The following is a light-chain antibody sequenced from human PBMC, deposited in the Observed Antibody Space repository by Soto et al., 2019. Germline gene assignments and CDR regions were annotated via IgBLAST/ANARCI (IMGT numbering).Light chain of an antibody. CDR3: QQYASSPVYT. CDR1: QSVSSSY. Sequence: EIVLTQSPGTLSLSPGERATLSCRASQSVSSSYLAWYQQKPGQAPRLLIYGASSRATGIPDRFSGSGSGTDFTLTISILETEDFAVYYCQQYASSPVYTFGQGTKLEIK. CDR2: GAS. J-gene: IGKJ2*01. V-gene: IGKV3-20*01.